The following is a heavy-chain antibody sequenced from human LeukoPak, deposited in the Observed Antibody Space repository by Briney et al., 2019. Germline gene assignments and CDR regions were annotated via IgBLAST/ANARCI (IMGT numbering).Heavy chain of an antibody. CDR2: INHSGST. Sequence: PSETLSLTCAVYGGSLSGYYWSWIRQPPGKGLEWIGEINHSGSTNYNPSLKSRVTISVDTSKNQFSLKLSSVTAADTAVYYCARSYSYAWFDPWGQGTLVTVSS. D-gene: IGHD5-18*01. CDR3: ARSYSYAWFDP. J-gene: IGHJ5*02. CDR1: GGSLSGYY. V-gene: IGHV4-34*01.